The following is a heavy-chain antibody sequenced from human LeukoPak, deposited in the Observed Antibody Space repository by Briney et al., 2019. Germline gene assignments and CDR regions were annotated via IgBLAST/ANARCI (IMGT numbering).Heavy chain of an antibody. CDR2: ISSSSSYI. J-gene: IGHJ5*02. V-gene: IGHV3-21*01. CDR1: GFTFSSYS. CDR3: ARDRASGITMIVVVTHGFDP. Sequence: GGSLRLSCAASGFTFSSYSMNWVRQAPGKGLEWVSSISSSSSYIYHADSVKGRFTISRDNAKNSLYLQMNSLRAEDTAAYYCARDRASGITMIVVVTHGFDPWGQGTLVTVSS. D-gene: IGHD3-22*01.